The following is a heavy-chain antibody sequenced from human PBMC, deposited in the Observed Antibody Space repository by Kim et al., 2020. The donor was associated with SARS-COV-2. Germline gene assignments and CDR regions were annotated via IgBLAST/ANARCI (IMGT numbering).Heavy chain of an antibody. V-gene: IGHV3-30*18. J-gene: IGHJ4*02. Sequence: GGSLRLSCAASGFTFSNYGMHWVRQAPGKGLDWVAVISYDGSNKYYADSVKGRFTISRDDSKNTLYLQMNSLRAEDTAVYYCAKDLSSSWALDYWGQGTLVTVSS. CDR3: AKDLSSSWALDY. CDR2: ISYDGSNK. CDR1: GFTFSNYG. D-gene: IGHD6-13*01.